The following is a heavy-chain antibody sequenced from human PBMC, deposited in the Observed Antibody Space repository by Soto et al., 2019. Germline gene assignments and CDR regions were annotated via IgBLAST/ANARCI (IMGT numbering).Heavy chain of an antibody. V-gene: IGHV3-33*01. Sequence: GGSLRLSCAASGFTFSSYGMDWVRQAPGKGLEWVAVIWYDGSNKYYADSVKGRFTISRDNSKNTLYLQMNSLRAEDTAVYYCARPHLEYSSSWYNFDYWGQGTLVTVSS. CDR2: IWYDGSNK. CDR3: ARPHLEYSSSWYNFDY. J-gene: IGHJ4*02. CDR1: GFTFSSYG. D-gene: IGHD6-13*01.